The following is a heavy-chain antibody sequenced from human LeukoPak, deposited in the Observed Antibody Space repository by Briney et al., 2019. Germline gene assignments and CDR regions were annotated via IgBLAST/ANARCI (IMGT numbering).Heavy chain of an antibody. CDR3: ARVGPGGATISPYYFDY. CDR2: INPNSGGT. Sequence: GASVKVSCKASGYTFTGYYMHWVRQAPGQGLEWMGRINPNSGGTNYAQKFQGRVTMTRDTSISTAYMELGRLRSDDTAVYYCARVGPGGATISPYYFDYWGQGTLVTVSS. CDR1: GYTFTGYY. D-gene: IGHD5-12*01. V-gene: IGHV1-2*06. J-gene: IGHJ4*02.